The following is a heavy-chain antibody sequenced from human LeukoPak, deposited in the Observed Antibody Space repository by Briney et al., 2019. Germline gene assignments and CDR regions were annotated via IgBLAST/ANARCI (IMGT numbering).Heavy chain of an antibody. J-gene: IGHJ4*02. CDR1: GFTLSSAW. V-gene: IGHV3-15*01. D-gene: IGHD1-1*01. CDR3: AKATGTLGN. Sequence: GGSLRLSCAASGFTLSSAWMSWVRQAPGKGLEWVGRIKSKTDGGTTDYAAPVKGRFTISRDNSMNTLYLQMNSLTAEDTAIYYCAKATGTLGNWGQGTLVTVSS. CDR2: IKSKTDGGTT.